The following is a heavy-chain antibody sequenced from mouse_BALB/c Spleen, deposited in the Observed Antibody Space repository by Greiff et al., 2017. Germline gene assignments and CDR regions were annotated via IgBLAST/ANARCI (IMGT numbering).Heavy chain of an antibody. Sequence: EVMLVESGGDLVKPGGSLKLSCAASGFTFSSYGMSWVRQTPDKRLEWVATISSGGSYTYYPDSVKGRFTISRDNAKNTLYLQMSSLKSEDTAMYYCARGTGTGFAYWGQGTLVTVSA. D-gene: IGHD4-1*01. CDR3: ARGTGTGFAY. J-gene: IGHJ3*01. CDR1: GFTFSSYG. V-gene: IGHV5-6*01. CDR2: ISSGGSYT.